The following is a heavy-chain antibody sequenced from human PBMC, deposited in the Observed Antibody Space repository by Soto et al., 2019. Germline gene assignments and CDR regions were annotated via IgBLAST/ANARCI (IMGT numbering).Heavy chain of an antibody. J-gene: IGHJ4*02. V-gene: IGHV1-8*01. Sequence: ASVKVSCKASGYTFSSYDINWVRQATGQGLEWMGWMNPNSGNTGYAQKFQGRVTMTRNTSIRTAYMELSSLRSADTAVYYCARGTYNWNPFDYWGQGTLVTVSS. CDR3: ARGTYNWNPFDY. D-gene: IGHD1-1*01. CDR1: GYTFSSYD. CDR2: MNPNSGNT.